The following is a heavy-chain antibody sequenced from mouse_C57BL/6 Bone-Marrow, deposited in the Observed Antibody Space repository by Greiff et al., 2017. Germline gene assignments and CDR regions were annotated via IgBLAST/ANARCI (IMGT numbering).Heavy chain of an antibody. CDR2: IDPSDSYT. CDR1: GYTFTSYW. D-gene: IGHD1-1*01. V-gene: IGHV1-69*01. CDR3: ARSITTLVDY. J-gene: IGHJ2*01. Sequence: QVQLQQPGAELVMPGASVKLSCKASGYTFTSYWMHWVKQRPGQGLEWIGEIDPSDSYTNSNQKFKGKSTLTVDKSSSTAYMQLSSLTSEDSAVYYCARSITTLVDYWGQGTTLTVSS.